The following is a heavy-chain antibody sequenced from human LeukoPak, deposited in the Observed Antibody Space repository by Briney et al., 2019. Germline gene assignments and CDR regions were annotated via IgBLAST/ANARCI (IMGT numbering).Heavy chain of an antibody. Sequence: SVKVSCKASGGTFDSYAINWVRQAPGQGLEWMGRIIPIFGTTNYARNFQGRVTITTVKSTSTAYMELSSLRSEDTAVYYCAKAGLYDYVWGSYRQKWFDPWGQGTLVTVSS. CDR3: AKAGLYDYVWGSYRQKWFDP. D-gene: IGHD3-16*02. CDR2: IIPIFGTT. CDR1: GGTFDSYA. V-gene: IGHV1-69*05. J-gene: IGHJ5*02.